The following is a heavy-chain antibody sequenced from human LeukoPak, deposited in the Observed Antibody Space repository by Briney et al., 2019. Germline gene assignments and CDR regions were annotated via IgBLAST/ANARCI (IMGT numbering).Heavy chain of an antibody. Sequence: GASVKVSCKASGYTFTIYARHWVRQAPGQRLDWMGWINAGNGNTKYSQEFQGRVTITRDTSASTAYMELSSLRSEDMAVYYCARPTREYGSGSYYFDYWGQGTLVTVSS. CDR2: INAGNGNT. CDR3: ARPTREYGSGSYYFDY. J-gene: IGHJ4*02. V-gene: IGHV1-3*03. D-gene: IGHD3-10*01. CDR1: GYTFTIYA.